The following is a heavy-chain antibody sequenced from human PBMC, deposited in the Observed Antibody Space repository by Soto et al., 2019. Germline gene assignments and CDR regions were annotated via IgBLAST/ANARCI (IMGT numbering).Heavy chain of an antibody. CDR2: ISGSGGST. CDR3: AKLVTMIVVVITTLDY. Sequence: PGGSLRLSCAASGFTFSSYAMSWVRQAPGKGLEWVSAISGSGGSTYYADSVKGRFTISRDNSKNTLYLQMNSLRAEDTAVYYCAKLVTMIVVVITTLDYWGQGTLVTVSS. J-gene: IGHJ4*02. V-gene: IGHV3-23*01. CDR1: GFTFSSYA. D-gene: IGHD3-22*01.